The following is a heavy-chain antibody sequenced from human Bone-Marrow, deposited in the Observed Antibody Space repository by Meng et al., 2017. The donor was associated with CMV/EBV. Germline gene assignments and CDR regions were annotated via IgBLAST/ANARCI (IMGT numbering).Heavy chain of an antibody. D-gene: IGHD6-19*01. CDR1: GFTFSSYA. V-gene: IGHV3-23*01. CDR3: ANPPSRIAVAAY. CDR2: ISGSGGST. J-gene: IGHJ4*02. Sequence: SCSASGFTFSSYAMSWVRQAPGKGLEWVSAISGSGGSTYYADSVKGRFTISRDNSKNTLYLQMNSLRAEDTAVYYCANPPSRIAVAAYWGQGTLVTVSS.